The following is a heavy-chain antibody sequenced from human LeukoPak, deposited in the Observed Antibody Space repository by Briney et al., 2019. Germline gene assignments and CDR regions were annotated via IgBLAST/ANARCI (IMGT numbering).Heavy chain of an antibody. D-gene: IGHD1-1*01. V-gene: IGHV3-53*01. J-gene: IGHJ4*02. Sequence: GGSLRLSCAASGFTVSINYMSWVRQAPGEGLEWVSVIYTTGKTYYADSVKGRFSISRDNSKNTVYLQMNSLRAEDTAVYYCAKVSPTGRAFDCWGQGTLVTVSP. CDR2: IYTTGKT. CDR1: GFTVSINY. CDR3: AKVSPTGRAFDC.